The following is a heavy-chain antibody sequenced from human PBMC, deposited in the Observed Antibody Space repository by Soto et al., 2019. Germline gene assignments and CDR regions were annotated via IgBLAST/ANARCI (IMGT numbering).Heavy chain of an antibody. V-gene: IGHV4-59*01. Sequence: PSETLSLTCNVSGASIYTYYWNWIRQSPGKGLEWIGYISDSGSTNYNPSLESRVTISVDTSKNQFSLTLSSVTAADTAVYYCARRRTPNIAARNPGIWFDPWGQGTLVTVS. CDR2: ISDSGST. CDR3: ARRRTPNIAARNPGIWFDP. J-gene: IGHJ5*02. D-gene: IGHD6-6*01. CDR1: GASIYTYY.